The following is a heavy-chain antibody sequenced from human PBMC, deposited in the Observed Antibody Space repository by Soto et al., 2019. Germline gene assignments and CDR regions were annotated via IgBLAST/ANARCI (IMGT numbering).Heavy chain of an antibody. Sequence: QLQLQESGPGLLKPSETLSLTCTVSGGSISSSSYYWGWIRQPPGQGREWIGSIYYSGNTYYNPSLQSRVTISVNTSKNQFSLKLSTVTAADTAVYSRARRIYYYYYMDVWVKGTTVTISS. CDR3: ARRIYYYYYMDV. CDR1: GGSISSSSYY. J-gene: IGHJ6*03. CDR2: IYYSGNT. V-gene: IGHV4-39*01. D-gene: IGHD2-15*01.